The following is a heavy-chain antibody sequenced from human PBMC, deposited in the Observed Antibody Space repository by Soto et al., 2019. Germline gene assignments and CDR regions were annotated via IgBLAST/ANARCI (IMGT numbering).Heavy chain of an antibody. Sequence: GGSLRLSCISSGFTFRTYTMNWVRQAPGKGLEWVSGIRGFSPYTFYAESVKGRFTISRDNAKNSLYLQMNSLRAEDTAVYYCARDRGYDAHDYYYNAMDVWGQGTTVTVS. V-gene: IGHV3-21*01. CDR2: IRGFSPYT. J-gene: IGHJ6*02. D-gene: IGHD3-10*01. CDR3: ARDRGYDAHDYYYNAMDV. CDR1: GFTFRTYT.